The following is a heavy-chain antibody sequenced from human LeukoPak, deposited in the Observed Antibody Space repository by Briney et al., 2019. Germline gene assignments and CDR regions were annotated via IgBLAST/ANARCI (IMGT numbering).Heavy chain of an antibody. CDR2: ISGSGGRT. J-gene: IGHJ3*02. CDR1: GFTFSSYA. CDR3: AKDPVATIRTFDI. Sequence: GGSLRLSCAASGFTFSSYAMTWVRQAPGKGLEWVSAISGSGGRTYYADSVKGRFTISRDNSKNTLYLQMNSLRAEGTAVYYCAKDPVATIRTFDIWGQGTMVTVSS. D-gene: IGHD5-12*01. V-gene: IGHV3-23*01.